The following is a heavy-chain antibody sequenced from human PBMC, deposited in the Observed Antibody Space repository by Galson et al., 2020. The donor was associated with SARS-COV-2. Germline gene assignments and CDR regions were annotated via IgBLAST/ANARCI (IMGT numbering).Heavy chain of an antibody. V-gene: IGHV1-24*01. CDR2: FDPEAGET. J-gene: IGHJ5*02. Sequence: ASMKVSRKVSGYTLTESSIHWVRPAPRNGPEWMGGFDPEAGETIYAQKFQGRVTMTEDTSTDTAYMELSSLRSEDAAVYYCATSTPHCGGDCSNWFDPWGQGTLVTVSS. CDR1: GYTLTESS. D-gene: IGHD2-21*02. CDR3: ATSTPHCGGDCSNWFDP.